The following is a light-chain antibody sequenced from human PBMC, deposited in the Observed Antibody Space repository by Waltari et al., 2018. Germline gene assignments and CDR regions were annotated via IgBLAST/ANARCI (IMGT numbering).Light chain of an antibody. CDR1: SSDVGFYNY. CDR2: DVS. V-gene: IGLV2-14*01. CDR3: NSCAGSRYWV. Sequence: QSALTQPPSVSGSPGQSTTISCTGTSSDVGFYNYVYWYQQHPDKAPKLIVSDVSERPPGVSNRFSDAKSGNTASLTISGLQAEDEAYYYCNSCAGSRYWVFGGGTKLTGL. J-gene: IGLJ3*02.